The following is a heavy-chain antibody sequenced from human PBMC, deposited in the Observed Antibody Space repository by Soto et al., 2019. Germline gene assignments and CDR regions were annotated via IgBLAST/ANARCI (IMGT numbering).Heavy chain of an antibody. Sequence: QVQLVQSGAEVKKPGASVKVSCKASGYTFTSYDINWVRQATGQGLEWMGWMNPNSCNTGYAQKFQGRVSMTRNTPLSTDYMELRRLRSEDTDVYYCARVGILWFGELFSNPFDYWGQGTLVTVSS. CDR3: ARVGILWFGELFSNPFDY. D-gene: IGHD3-10*01. CDR2: MNPNSCNT. J-gene: IGHJ4*02. CDR1: GYTFTSYD. V-gene: IGHV1-8*01.